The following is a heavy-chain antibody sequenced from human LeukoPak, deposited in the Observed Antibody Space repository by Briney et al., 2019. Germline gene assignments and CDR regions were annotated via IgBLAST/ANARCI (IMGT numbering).Heavy chain of an antibody. CDR3: ARDIHSVAFDI. V-gene: IGHV3-23*01. CDR2: ISGSGRST. CDR1: GFTFSQYA. J-gene: IGHJ3*02. Sequence: PGGSLRLSCAASGFTFSQYAMNWVRQAPGKGLEWVSVISGSGRSTYYADSVKGRFTISRDNAKRSVYLQMNSLGVEDTAIYYCARDIHSVAFDIWGQGTVVTVS.